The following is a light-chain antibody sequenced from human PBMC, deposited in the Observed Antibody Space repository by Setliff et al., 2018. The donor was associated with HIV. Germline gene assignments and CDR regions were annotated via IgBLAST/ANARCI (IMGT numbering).Light chain of an antibody. Sequence: QSVLPQPASVSGSPGQSITISCTGTSSDIGGYNYVSWYQQHPGKAPKLMIYDVSKRSSGVSNRFSGSKSGNTASLTISGLQAEDEADYYCSSYTSSSTYVFGTGTKVTVL. J-gene: IGLJ1*01. CDR3: SSYTSSSTYV. CDR1: SSDIGGYNY. CDR2: DVS. V-gene: IGLV2-14*01.